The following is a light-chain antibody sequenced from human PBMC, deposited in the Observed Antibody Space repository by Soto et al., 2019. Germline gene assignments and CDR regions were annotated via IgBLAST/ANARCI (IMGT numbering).Light chain of an antibody. CDR3: QQYNNWPYT. CDR2: GAS. CDR1: QSVNSN. Sequence: EMVMTQSPATLSVSPGERAALSCRASQSVNSNFAWYQQKPGQAPRLLIYGASTRATDIPARFSGSGSGTEFTLTISSLQSEDFAVYYCQQYNNWPYTFGQGTKLEIK. V-gene: IGKV3-15*01. J-gene: IGKJ2*01.